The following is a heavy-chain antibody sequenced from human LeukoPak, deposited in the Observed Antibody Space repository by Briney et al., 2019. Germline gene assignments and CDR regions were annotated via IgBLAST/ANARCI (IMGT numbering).Heavy chain of an antibody. V-gene: IGHV4-34*01. Sequence: SETLSLTCTVSGGSISSYYWSWIRQPPGKGLEWIGEINHSGSTNYNPSLKSRVTISVDTSKNQFSLKLSSVTAADTAVYYCARHRSGWDAFDIWGQGTMVTVSS. CDR2: INHSGST. CDR3: ARHRSGWDAFDI. J-gene: IGHJ3*02. D-gene: IGHD6-19*01. CDR1: GGSISSYY.